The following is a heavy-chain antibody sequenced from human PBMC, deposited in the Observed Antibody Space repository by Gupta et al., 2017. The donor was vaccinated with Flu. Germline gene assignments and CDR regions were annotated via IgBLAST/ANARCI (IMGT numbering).Heavy chain of an antibody. CDR1: GFTFSDSW. CDR3: ARNRGWEQFDY. V-gene: IGHV3-7*01. Sequence: EVQLVESGGGFVQPGGSLRLSCAASGFTFSDSWMNWVRQAPGKGLEWVANINQDGSTKNYVDSLKGRFTVSRDNAKNSLYLQMDSLRAEDTAVYFCARNRGWEQFDYWGQGTLVTVSS. D-gene: IGHD5-24*01. J-gene: IGHJ4*02. CDR2: INQDGSTK.